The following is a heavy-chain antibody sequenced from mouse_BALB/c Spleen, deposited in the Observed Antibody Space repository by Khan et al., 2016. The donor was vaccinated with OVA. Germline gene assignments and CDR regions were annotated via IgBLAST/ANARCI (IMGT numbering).Heavy chain of an antibody. CDR1: GFTFSSYA. V-gene: IGHV5-6-5*01. CDR3: TRLVDY. J-gene: IGHJ4*01. CDR2: INTGGST. Sequence: VELVESGGGLVKPGGSLKLSCAASGFTFSSYAVPWIRQTPEKRLEWVASINTGGSTYYPDSVMGRFTISRDDARNILYLQMSSLRAEDTAMYYCTRLVDYWGQGTSVTVSS.